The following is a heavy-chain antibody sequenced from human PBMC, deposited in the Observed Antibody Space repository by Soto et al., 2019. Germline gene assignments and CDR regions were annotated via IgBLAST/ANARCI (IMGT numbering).Heavy chain of an antibody. D-gene: IGHD2-2*01. CDR3: ARSQGSSTSLEIYYYYCYGMDV. CDR2: IIPISETT. V-gene: IGHV1-69*01. CDR1: GGTFSSYA. Sequence: QVQLVQSGAEVKKPGSSVKVSCKASGGTFSSYAISWVRQAPGQGLEWMGGIIPISETTNYAQKFQGRVTISADESKSTADMELSSLRSEYTAVYYCARSQGSSTSLEIYYYYCYGMDVWGQGTTVTVSS. J-gene: IGHJ6*02.